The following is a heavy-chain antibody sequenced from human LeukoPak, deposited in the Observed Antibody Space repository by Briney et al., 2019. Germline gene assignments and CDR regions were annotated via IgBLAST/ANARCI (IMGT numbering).Heavy chain of an antibody. CDR1: GGSISSSSYY. CDR2: IYYSGRT. Sequence: SETLSLTCTVSGGSISSSSYYWGWIRQPPGKGPEWIGSIYYSGRTYYNPSLKSRVTISVDTSKNQFSLKLSSVTAADTALYYCARERGSYGTYYYYYMDVWGKGTTVTVSS. J-gene: IGHJ6*03. CDR3: ARERGSYGTYYYYYMDV. V-gene: IGHV4-39*02. D-gene: IGHD1-26*01.